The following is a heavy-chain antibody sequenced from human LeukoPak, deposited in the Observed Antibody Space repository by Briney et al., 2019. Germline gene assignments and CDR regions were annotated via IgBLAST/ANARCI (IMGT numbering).Heavy chain of an antibody. Sequence: GRSLRLSCVASGFTFSRYDVHWVRQAPGKGLEWVAFIRYDGSNKYYADSVKGRSTISRDNAKNSLYLQMNSLRAEDTAVYYCARKVVPAAMFNWGFDYWGQGTLVTVSS. CDR3: ARKVVPAAMFNWGFDY. V-gene: IGHV3-33*08. CDR2: IRYDGSNK. D-gene: IGHD2-2*01. J-gene: IGHJ4*02. CDR1: GFTFSRYD.